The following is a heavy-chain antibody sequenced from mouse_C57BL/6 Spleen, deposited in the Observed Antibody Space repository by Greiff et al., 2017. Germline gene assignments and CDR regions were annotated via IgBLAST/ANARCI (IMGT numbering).Heavy chain of an antibody. D-gene: IGHD1-1*01. CDR1: GYTFTSYW. CDR3: ASISLYYYGSSFDY. CDR2: IDPSDSYT. V-gene: IGHV1-50*01. J-gene: IGHJ2*01. Sequence: QVQLQQPGAELVKPGASVKLSCKASGYTFTSYWMQWVKQRPGQGLEWIGEIDPSDSYTNYNQKFKGKATLTVDTSSSTAYMQLSSLTSEDSAVYYCASISLYYYGSSFDYWGQGTTLTVSS.